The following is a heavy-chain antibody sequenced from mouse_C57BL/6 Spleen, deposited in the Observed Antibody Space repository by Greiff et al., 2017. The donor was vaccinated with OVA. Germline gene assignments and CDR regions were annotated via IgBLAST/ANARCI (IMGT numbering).Heavy chain of an antibody. CDR1: GYTFTDYY. CDR2: IYPGSGNT. D-gene: IGHD2-2*01. CDR3: ARGGNGYYLDY. V-gene: IGHV1-76*01. J-gene: IGHJ2*01. Sequence: QVQLQQSGAELVRPGASVKLSCKASGYTFTDYYINWVKQRPGQGLEWIASIYPGSGNTYYNEKFKGKATLTAEKSSSTAYMQLSSLTSEDSAVYFCARGGNGYYLDYWGQGTTLTVSS.